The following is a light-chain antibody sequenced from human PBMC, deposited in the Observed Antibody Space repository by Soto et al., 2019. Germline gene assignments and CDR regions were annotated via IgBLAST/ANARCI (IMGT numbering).Light chain of an antibody. CDR1: QSVRSN. CDR3: QQYNNWPRT. CDR2: GAS. Sequence: EVVMTQSPATLSVSPGERATLSCRASQSVRSNLAWYQQKLGQAPRLLIYGASTRATGIPARFSGSGSGTEFTLTISSLQSEDFAVYYCQQYNNWPRTFVQGTKVEIK. J-gene: IGKJ1*01. V-gene: IGKV3-15*01.